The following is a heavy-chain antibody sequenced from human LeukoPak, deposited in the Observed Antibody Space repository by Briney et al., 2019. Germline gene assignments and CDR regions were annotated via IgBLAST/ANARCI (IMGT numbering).Heavy chain of an antibody. V-gene: IGHV3-23*01. CDR1: GFTFSSYA. D-gene: IGHD6-19*01. J-gene: IGHJ3*02. CDR2: ISGSGGST. CDR3: AKDGGGWYGGALNAFDI. Sequence: GGSLRLSCAASGFTFSSYAMSWVRQAPGKGLEWVSAISGSGGSTYYADSVKGRFTISRDNSKNTLYLQMNSLRAEDTAVYHCAKDGGGWYGGALNAFDIWGQGTMVTVSS.